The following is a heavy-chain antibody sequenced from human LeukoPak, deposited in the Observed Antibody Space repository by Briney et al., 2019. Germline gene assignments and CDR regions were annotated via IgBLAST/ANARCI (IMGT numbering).Heavy chain of an antibody. CDR1: GYSISSGYY. Sequence: PSETLSLTCTVSGYSISSGYYWGWIRQPPGKRLEWIGSIYHSGSTYYNPSLKSRVTISVDTSKNQFSLKLSSVTAADTAVYYCARDGPDIVVVPAAILPLDYWGQGTLVTVSS. CDR2: IYHSGST. D-gene: IGHD2-2*02. CDR3: ARDGPDIVVVPAAILPLDY. V-gene: IGHV4-38-2*02. J-gene: IGHJ4*02.